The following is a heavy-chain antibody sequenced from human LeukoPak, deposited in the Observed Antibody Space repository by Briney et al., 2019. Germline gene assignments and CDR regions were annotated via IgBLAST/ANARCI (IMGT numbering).Heavy chain of an antibody. CDR1: GFTVSSNY. Sequence: PGGSLRVYCAASGFTVSSNYMTWVRQAPGKGLEWVSVIYSGGTTYYADSVKGRFTVSRDNGKNSLFLQMNSLRAEDTAIYYCVRVKGGWPAEKTYDYLGQGTLVTVSP. J-gene: IGHJ4*02. CDR2: IYSGGTT. D-gene: IGHD3-16*01. CDR3: VRVKGGWPAEKTYDY. V-gene: IGHV3-53*01.